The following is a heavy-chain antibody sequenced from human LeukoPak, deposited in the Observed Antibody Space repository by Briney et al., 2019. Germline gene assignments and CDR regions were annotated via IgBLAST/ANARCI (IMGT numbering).Heavy chain of an antibody. CDR2: ISGSSSYV. J-gene: IGHJ5*02. CDR1: GFTFSSYS. Sequence: GGSLRLSCAASGFTFSSYSMNWIRQAPGKGLEWVSSISGSSSYVYYADSVKGRFTISRDNAKNSLYLQMNSLRAEDTAVYYCARDQSSVAGTTYNWFDPWGQGTLVTVSS. CDR3: ARDQSSVAGTTYNWFDP. D-gene: IGHD6-19*01. V-gene: IGHV3-21*01.